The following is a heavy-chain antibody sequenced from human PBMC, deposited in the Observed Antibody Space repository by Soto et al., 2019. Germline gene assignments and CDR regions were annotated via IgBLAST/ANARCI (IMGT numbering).Heavy chain of an antibody. V-gene: IGHV3-30-3*01. J-gene: IGHJ4*02. D-gene: IGHD1-26*01. CDR1: GFTFSSYA. CDR3: ARVDWAVGATIPSGFDY. Sequence: QVQLVESGGGVVQPGRSLRLSCEVSGFTFSSYAMHWDRQAPGKGLEWVAVISFDGSNKYYADSVKGRITVSRDNSKNTLYLQMNSLRAEDTAVYYCARVDWAVGATIPSGFDYWGQGTLVTVSS. CDR2: ISFDGSNK.